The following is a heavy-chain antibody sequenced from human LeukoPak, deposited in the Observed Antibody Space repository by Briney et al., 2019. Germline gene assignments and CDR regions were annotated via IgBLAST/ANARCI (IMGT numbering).Heavy chain of an antibody. V-gene: IGHV4-34*01. CDR1: GGSFSGYY. Sequence: SETLSLTCAVYGGSFSGYYWSWIRHPPGEGLEWIGEINHSGSTNYNPPLKSRVTISVDTSKNQFSLKQSSVTAAETAVYHCARGGAAAAGTGTKKGPFDYWGQGTLVTVSS. J-gene: IGHJ4*02. CDR3: ARGGAAAAGTGTKKGPFDY. CDR2: INHSGST. D-gene: IGHD6-13*01.